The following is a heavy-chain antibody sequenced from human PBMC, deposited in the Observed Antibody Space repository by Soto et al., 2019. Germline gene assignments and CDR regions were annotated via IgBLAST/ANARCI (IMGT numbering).Heavy chain of an antibody. D-gene: IGHD5-18*01. V-gene: IGHV3-23*04. CDR3: AGPGYSSQDY. Sequence: EVQLVESGGGSVQTGGSLRISCAASGFTFGSYWMDWVRQAPGKGLVWVSAISGSGGDTDYADAVKGRFTIPRHNSQNKLSLQMNSLRAEGTGIYYCAGPGYSSQDYWGQGTLVTVSS. CDR1: GFTFGSYW. J-gene: IGHJ4*02. CDR2: ISGSGGDT.